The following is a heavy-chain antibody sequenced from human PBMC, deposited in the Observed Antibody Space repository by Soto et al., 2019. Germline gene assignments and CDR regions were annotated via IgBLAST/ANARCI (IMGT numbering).Heavy chain of an antibody. CDR3: ARNPTSGRWSKFHY. D-gene: IGHD6-25*01. CDR1: GLTISSASYY. J-gene: IGHJ4*02. V-gene: IGHV4-31*02. CDR2: IYYNGST. Sequence: QVLLQESGPRLMKPSETLTLTCTVSGLTISSASYYWSWIRQHPGKGLEWVGNIYYNGSTYYSPSLKPRVTVWFDTSKTQCSLRLTSVTAADTAVYYSARNPTSGRWSKFHYWGQGTLVKVSA.